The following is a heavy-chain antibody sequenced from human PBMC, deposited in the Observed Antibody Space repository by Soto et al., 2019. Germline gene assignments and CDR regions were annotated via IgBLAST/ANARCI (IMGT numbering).Heavy chain of an antibody. Sequence: SETLSLTCTVSGGSISSGGYYWSWIRQHPGKGLEWIGYIYYSGSTYYNPSLKSRVTISVDTSKNQFSLKLSSVTAADTAVYYCARVEGKARIDYWGQGTLVTVSS. J-gene: IGHJ4*02. V-gene: IGHV4-31*03. CDR1: GGSISSGGYY. CDR2: IYYSGST. CDR3: ARVEGKARIDY.